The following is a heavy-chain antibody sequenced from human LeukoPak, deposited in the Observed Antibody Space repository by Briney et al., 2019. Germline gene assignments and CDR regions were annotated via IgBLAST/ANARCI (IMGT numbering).Heavy chain of an antibody. CDR3: AKAYYDFWSGYPHNWFDP. V-gene: IGHV3-30*18. Sequence: GGSLRLSCAASGFTFSSYGMHWVRQAPGKGLEWVAVISCDGSNKYYADSVKGRFTISRDNSKNTLYLQMNSLRAEDTAVYYCAKAYYDFWSGYPHNWFDPWGQGTLVTVSS. CDR2: ISCDGSNK. J-gene: IGHJ5*02. CDR1: GFTFSSYG. D-gene: IGHD3-3*01.